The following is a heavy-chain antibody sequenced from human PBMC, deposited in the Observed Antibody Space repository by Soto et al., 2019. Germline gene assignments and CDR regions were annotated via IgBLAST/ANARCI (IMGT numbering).Heavy chain of an antibody. CDR2: IYYSGST. Sequence: SESLSLTCTVSVGSVSSSSYYWGWIRQPPGKGLEWIGSIYYSGSTYYNPSLKSRVTISVDTSKNQFSLKLSSVTAADTAVYYCARSPGGYDFSVDYWGQGTLVTVSS. CDR3: ARSPGGYDFSVDY. V-gene: IGHV4-39*01. D-gene: IGHD3-3*01. CDR1: VGSVSSSSYY. J-gene: IGHJ4*02.